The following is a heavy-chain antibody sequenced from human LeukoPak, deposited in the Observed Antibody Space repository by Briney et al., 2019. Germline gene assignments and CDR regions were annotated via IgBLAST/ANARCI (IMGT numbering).Heavy chain of an antibody. D-gene: IGHD6-25*01. J-gene: IGHJ4*02. CDR3: ARVGSAAATADY. CDR1: GYTFTTYY. CDR2: INPRGGST. Sequence: GASVKVSCKASGYTFTTYYMNWMRQAPGQGPEWMGIINPRGGSTDYSQKFQGRITMTSDTSTSTVYMELSSLRSDDTAVYFCARVGSAAATADYWGQGTLVTVSS. V-gene: IGHV1-46*01.